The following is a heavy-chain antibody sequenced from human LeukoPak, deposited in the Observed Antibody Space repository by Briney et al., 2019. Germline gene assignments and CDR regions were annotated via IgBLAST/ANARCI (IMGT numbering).Heavy chain of an antibody. CDR2: INSDGSST. J-gene: IGHJ5*02. CDR1: GFTFSSYW. V-gene: IGHV3-74*01. D-gene: IGHD2-15*01. Sequence: GGSLRHSCAASGFTFSSYWMHWVRQAPGKGLVWVSRINSDGSSTSYADSVKGRFTISRDNAKNTLYPQMDSLRAEDTAVYYCARDDSFGIFLPPWGQGTLVTVSS. CDR3: ARDDSFGIFLPP.